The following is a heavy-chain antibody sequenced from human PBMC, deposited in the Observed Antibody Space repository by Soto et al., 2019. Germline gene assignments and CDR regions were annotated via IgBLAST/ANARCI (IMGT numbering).Heavy chain of an antibody. CDR1: GFTFSNDS. CDR2: ISSSSSTI. J-gene: IGHJ6*02. V-gene: IGHV3-48*04. CDR3: STDPFVLRYYNSDAGMDV. Sequence: GGSLRLSCAASGFTFSNDSMNWVRQAPGKGLEWVSYISSSSSTIYYANSVKGRFTISRDNAKNLLFLQMNSLRAEDTAVYYCSTDPFVLRYYNSDAGMDVWGQETTVTVAS. D-gene: IGHD3-10*01.